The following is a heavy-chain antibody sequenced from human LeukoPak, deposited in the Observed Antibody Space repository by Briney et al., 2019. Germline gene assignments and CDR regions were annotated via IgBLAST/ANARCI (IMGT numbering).Heavy chain of an antibody. J-gene: IGHJ4*02. V-gene: IGHV4-59*01. CDR1: GGSISSYY. D-gene: IGHD1-7*01. Sequence: PSETLSLSCTVSGGSISSYYWSWIRQPPGKGLEWIGYIYYSGSTNYNPSLKSRVTISVDMSKNQFSLKLSSVTAADTAVYYCARARGNSEAYYFDYWGQGTLVTVS. CDR3: ARARGNSEAYYFDY. CDR2: IYYSGST.